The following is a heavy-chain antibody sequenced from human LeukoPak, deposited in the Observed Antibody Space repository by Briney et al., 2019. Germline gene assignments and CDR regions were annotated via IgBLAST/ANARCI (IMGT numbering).Heavy chain of an antibody. J-gene: IGHJ5*02. Sequence: PSETLSLTCTVSGDSITDYYWSWIRQPPGKGLEWIGYISYSGRATYNPSVKSRVTISLATSRTQLSLSLTSVTAADTAVYYCARVSAGGGSEWVDNWGQGTLVTVSS. D-gene: IGHD1-26*01. CDR3: ARVSAGGGSEWVDN. CDR1: GDSITDYY. V-gene: IGHV4-59*01. CDR2: ISYSGRA.